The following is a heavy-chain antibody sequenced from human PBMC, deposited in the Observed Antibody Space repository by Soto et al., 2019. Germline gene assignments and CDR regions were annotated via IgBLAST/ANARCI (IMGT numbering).Heavy chain of an antibody. D-gene: IGHD2-8*01. CDR2: ISSDGTTT. J-gene: IGHJ4*02. CDR1: GFTFSKYW. V-gene: IGHV3-74*01. CDR3: AIQDCTNDVGLEAAVTVGGALEY. Sequence: EVQLVESGGGLVQPGKALRLSCAASGFTFSKYWMHWVRQAPGKGPVWVSYISSDGTTTDYADSVKGRFTISRDNAKNTLYLQMESLRVEDTAVYYCAIQDCTNDVGLEAAVTVGGALEYWGQGAQVTVSS.